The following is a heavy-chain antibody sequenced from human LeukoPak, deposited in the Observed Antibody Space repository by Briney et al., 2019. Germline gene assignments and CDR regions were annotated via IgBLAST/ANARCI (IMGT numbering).Heavy chain of an antibody. CDR2: INPNSGGT. V-gene: IGHV1-2*02. D-gene: IGHD3-3*01. J-gene: IGHJ6*04. CDR1: GYTYTGYY. CDR3: ARVTIFGVDV. Sequence: ASVKVCCEASGYTYTGYYMHWVRQAPGQGREWMGWINPNSGGTNYAQKFQGRVTMTRDTSISTAYMELSRLRSDDTAVYYCARVTIFGVDVWGKGTAVTVSS.